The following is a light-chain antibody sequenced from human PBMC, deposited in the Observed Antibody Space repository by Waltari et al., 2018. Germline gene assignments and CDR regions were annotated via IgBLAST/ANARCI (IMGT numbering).Light chain of an antibody. CDR1: RSVLYSSNNKNY. J-gene: IGKJ2*01. CDR3: QQYYSTQYT. V-gene: IGKV4-1*01. CDR2: WAA. Sequence: DIVMTQSPDSLAVSLGECATINCKSTRSVLYSSNNKNYLAWYQQKPGQPPKLLIYWAATRESGVPDRFSGSGSGTDFTLTISSLQAEDVAVYYCQQYYSTQYTFGQGTKLEIK.